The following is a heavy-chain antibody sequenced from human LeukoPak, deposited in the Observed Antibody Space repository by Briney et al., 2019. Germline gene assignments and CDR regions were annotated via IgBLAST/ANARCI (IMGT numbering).Heavy chain of an antibody. CDR2: IQDDGATT. Sequence: PGGSLRLSCAASGFTFSTFPMHWVRQAPGKGLEWVALIQDDGATTNYADSVRGRFTISRDNSKSTVYLQMNSPKPDDTAVYYCATQSITLVVVISPFDYWGQGTLVTVSS. CDR1: GFTFSTFP. V-gene: IGHV3-30*02. J-gene: IGHJ4*02. D-gene: IGHD3-22*01. CDR3: ATQSITLVVVISPFDY.